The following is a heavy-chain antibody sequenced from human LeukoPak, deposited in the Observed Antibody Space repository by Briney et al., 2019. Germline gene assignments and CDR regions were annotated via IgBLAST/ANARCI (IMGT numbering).Heavy chain of an antibody. J-gene: IGHJ4*02. D-gene: IGHD3-9*01. CDR1: GGSISSYY. CDR2: IYYSGST. CDR3: VGPDILTGYPLGY. Sequence: SETLSLTCTVSGGSISSYYWSWIRQPPGKGLEWIGYIYYSGSTNYNPSLKSRVTISVDTSKNQFSLKLSSVTAADTAVYYCVGPDILTGYPLGYWGQGTLVTVSS. V-gene: IGHV4-59*08.